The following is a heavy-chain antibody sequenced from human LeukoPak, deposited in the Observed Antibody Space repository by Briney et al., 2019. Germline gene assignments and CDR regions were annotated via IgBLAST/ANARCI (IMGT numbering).Heavy chain of an antibody. Sequence: GGSLRLSCAASGFTFSSYSMNWVRQAPGKGLEWVSSISSSSSYIYYADSVKGRFTISRDNAKNSLYLQVNSLRAEDTAVYYCARRNSQWLDEGDWLDPWGQGTLVTVSS. D-gene: IGHD6-19*01. CDR3: ARRNSQWLDEGDWLDP. CDR2: ISSSSSYI. CDR1: GFTFSSYS. V-gene: IGHV3-21*01. J-gene: IGHJ5*02.